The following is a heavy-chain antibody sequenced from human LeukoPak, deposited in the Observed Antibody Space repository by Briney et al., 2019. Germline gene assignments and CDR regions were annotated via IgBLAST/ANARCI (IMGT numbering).Heavy chain of an antibody. CDR1: GGSFSGYY. Sequence: PSETLSLTCALYGGSFSGYYWSWLRQPPGKGLEWIGEINHSGSTNYNPSLKSRVTISVDTSKNQFSLKLSSVTAADTAVYYCARGRPYRYSSSWYDYWGQGTLVTVSS. CDR3: ARGRPYRYSSSWYDY. D-gene: IGHD6-13*01. V-gene: IGHV4-34*01. J-gene: IGHJ4*02. CDR2: INHSGST.